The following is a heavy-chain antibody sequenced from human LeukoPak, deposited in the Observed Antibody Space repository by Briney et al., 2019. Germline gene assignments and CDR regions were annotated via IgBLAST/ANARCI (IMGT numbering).Heavy chain of an antibody. V-gene: IGHV3-53*01. Sequence: GGSLRLSCAASGFTVSSNYMSWVRQAPGKGLEWVSVIYSGGSTYYADSVKGRFTISRHNSKNTLYLQMNSLRAEDTAVYYCAKVETYYYDSSGYPGGNAFDIWGQGTMVTVSS. J-gene: IGHJ3*02. CDR3: AKVETYYYDSSGYPGGNAFDI. D-gene: IGHD3-22*01. CDR2: IYSGGST. CDR1: GFTVSSNY.